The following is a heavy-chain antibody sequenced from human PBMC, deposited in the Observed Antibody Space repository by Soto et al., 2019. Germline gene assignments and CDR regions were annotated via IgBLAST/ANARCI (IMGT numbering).Heavy chain of an antibody. D-gene: IGHD2-21*01. CDR3: AKDPLEPWGGAYFDY. Sequence: EVQLLESGGGLVQPGGSLRLSCAASGFAFSTFHMNWVRQAPGKGLEWVSTISGSSGEKYYAASVKGRFTISRDNSKNTLYLQMISLRAEDTAVYYCAKDPLEPWGGAYFDYWGQGTLVTVSS. V-gene: IGHV3-23*01. CDR2: ISGSSGEK. J-gene: IGHJ4*02. CDR1: GFAFSTFH.